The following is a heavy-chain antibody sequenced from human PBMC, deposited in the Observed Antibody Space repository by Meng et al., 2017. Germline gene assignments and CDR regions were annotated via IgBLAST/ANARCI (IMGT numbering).Heavy chain of an antibody. J-gene: IGHJ6*02. V-gene: IGHV3-33*01. Sequence: GESLKISCAASGFTFSSYGMHWVRQAPGKGLEWVAVLWYDGSNKYYADSVKGRFTISRDNSKNTLYLQMNSLRAEDTAVYYCARDHTTFGGVIVIWHYYGMDVWGQGTTVTVSS. D-gene: IGHD3-16*02. CDR2: LWYDGSNK. CDR3: ARDHTTFGGVIVIWHYYGMDV. CDR1: GFTFSSYG.